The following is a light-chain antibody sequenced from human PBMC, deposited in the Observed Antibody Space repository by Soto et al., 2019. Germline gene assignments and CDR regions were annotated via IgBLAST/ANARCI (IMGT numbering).Light chain of an antibody. CDR1: SGDIGSYNR. CDR3: SSYRATSTPYV. Sequence: QSVLTQPASVSGSPGQSITISCTGTSGDIGSYNRVSWYQQHPGKAPKLIIYEVTDRPSGVSNRFSGSKSGNTASLTISGLQAEDEAEYYCSSYRATSTPYVFGTGTKVTVL. CDR2: EVT. V-gene: IGLV2-14*01. J-gene: IGLJ1*01.